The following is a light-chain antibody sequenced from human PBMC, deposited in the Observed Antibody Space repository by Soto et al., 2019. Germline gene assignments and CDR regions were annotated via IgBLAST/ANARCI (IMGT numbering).Light chain of an antibody. V-gene: IGKV3-20*01. J-gene: IGKJ1*01. CDR1: QSVTSSY. Sequence: EIVLTQSPGTLSLSPGERATLSCRASQSVTSSYLAWYQQKPGQAPRLLIYGASGRATGIPDRFSGSGSGTAFSLTISSLEPEDFAVYYCQQYGSSPNTFGQGTKVEIK. CDR2: GAS. CDR3: QQYGSSPNT.